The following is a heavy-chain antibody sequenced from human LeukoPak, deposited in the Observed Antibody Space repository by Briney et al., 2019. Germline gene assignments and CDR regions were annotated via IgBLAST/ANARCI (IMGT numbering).Heavy chain of an antibody. CDR3: ARDRAGIAAAGTNNDFGY. D-gene: IGHD6-13*01. J-gene: IGHJ4*02. CDR2: ISSSSSYI. V-gene: IGHV3-21*01. Sequence: GGSLRLSCAASGFTFSIYSMNWVRQAPGKGLEWVSSISSSSSYIYYADSVKGRFTISRDNAKNSLYLQMNSLRAEDTAVYYCARDRAGIAAAGTNNDFGYWGQGTLVTVSS. CDR1: GFTFSIYS.